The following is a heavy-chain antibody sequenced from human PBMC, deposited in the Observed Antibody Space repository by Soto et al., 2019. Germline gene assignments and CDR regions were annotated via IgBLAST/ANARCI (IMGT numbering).Heavy chain of an antibody. Sequence: EVKLLESGGGLAQPGGSLRLSCVGSGFTFDRYAISWVRQAPGERLQCIAAISGTADGTDYAHSVRGRFTISRDNAKKTVHLQMDSLRGEDTAVYFCANDTVGGYSFWSGYYSDGLDVWGQGTLVTVS. D-gene: IGHD3-3*01. J-gene: IGHJ3*01. CDR2: ISGTADGT. V-gene: IGHV3-23*01. CDR1: GFTFDRYA. CDR3: ANDTVGGYSFWSGYYSDGLDV.